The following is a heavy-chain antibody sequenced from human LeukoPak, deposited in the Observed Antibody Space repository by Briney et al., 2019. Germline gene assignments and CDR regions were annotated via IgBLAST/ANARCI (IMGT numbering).Heavy chain of an antibody. CDR3: ARSIVGAADAFDI. J-gene: IGHJ3*02. CDR2: IYPGDSDT. D-gene: IGHD1-26*01. V-gene: IGHV5-51*01. CDR1: GYTFTNYW. Sequence: GESLKISCKGSGYTFTNYWIGWVRQMPGKGLEWMGIIYPGDSDTRYSPSFQGQVTISADKSINTAYLQWSSLKASDTAMYYCARSIVGAADAFDIWGQGTMVTVSS.